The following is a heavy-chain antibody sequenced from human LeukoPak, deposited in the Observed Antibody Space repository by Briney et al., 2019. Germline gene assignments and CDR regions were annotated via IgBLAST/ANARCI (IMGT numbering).Heavy chain of an antibody. CDR2: ISYDGSNK. J-gene: IGHJ4*02. V-gene: IGHV3-30-3*01. D-gene: IGHD1-26*01. Sequence: GGSLRLSCAASGFTFSSYAMHWVRQAPGKGLEWVAVISYDGSNKYYADSVKGRFTISRDNSKNTLYLQMNSLRAEDTAVYYCARRGGVGATGGYYFDYWGQGTLVTVSS. CDR1: GFTFSSYA. CDR3: ARRGGVGATGGYYFDY.